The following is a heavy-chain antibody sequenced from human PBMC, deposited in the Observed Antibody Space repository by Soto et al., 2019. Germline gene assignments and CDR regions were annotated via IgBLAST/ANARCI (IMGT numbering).Heavy chain of an antibody. V-gene: IGHV5-10-1*01. J-gene: IGHJ4*02. CDR2: IAPSNSYT. CDR1: GYSFTSYW. D-gene: IGHD6-6*01. CDR3: VRRYSGSSLPDY. Sequence: GESLKISCKGSGYSFTSYWITWVRQMPGKGLEWMGRIAPSNSYTNYSPSFQGHVTISCDTAVSTAYLQWKSLKASDTATYYCVRRYSGSSLPDYWGQGTLVTVSS.